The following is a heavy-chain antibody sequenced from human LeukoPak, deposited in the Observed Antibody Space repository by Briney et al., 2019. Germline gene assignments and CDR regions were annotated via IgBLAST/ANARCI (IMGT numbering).Heavy chain of an antibody. V-gene: IGHV4-34*01. CDR2: INHSGST. CDR1: GGSFSGYY. Sequence: SETLSLTCAVYGGSFSGYYWSWIRQPPGKGLEWIGEINHSGSTNYNPSLKSRVTISVDTSKNQFSLKLSSVTAADTAVYYCARGLGSGSYYYPRRYYYMDVWGKGTTVTVSS. J-gene: IGHJ6*03. D-gene: IGHD3-10*01. CDR3: ARGLGSGSYYYPRRYYYMDV.